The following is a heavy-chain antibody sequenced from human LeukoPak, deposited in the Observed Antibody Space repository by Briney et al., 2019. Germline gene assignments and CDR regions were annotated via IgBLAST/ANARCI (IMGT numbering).Heavy chain of an antibody. V-gene: IGHV3-74*01. CDR1: GFSFSGHW. J-gene: IGHJ4*02. CDR3: ARGPNSNWSGLDF. Sequence: GGSLRLSCTASGFSFSGHWMHWARQLPGKGLVWVSRISPTGSTTSYADSVKGRFTVSRDNAKNTLYLQVNNLRAEDTAVYYCARGPNSNWSGLDFWGQGTLLTISS. D-gene: IGHD6-6*01. CDR2: ISPTGSTT.